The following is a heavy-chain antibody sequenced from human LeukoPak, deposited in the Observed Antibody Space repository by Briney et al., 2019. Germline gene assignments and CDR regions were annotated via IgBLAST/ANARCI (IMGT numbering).Heavy chain of an antibody. CDR1: GFTFSDHY. CDR2: TRNKANGYTT. CDR3: ARWRVYRGYWFDP. D-gene: IGHD6-19*01. J-gene: IGHJ5*02. Sequence: GGSLRLSCAGSGFTFSDHYMDWVRQAPGKGLEWVGRTRNKANGYTTEYAASVKGRFTISRDNSKSSLYLQMNSLETEDTAVYYCARWRVYRGYWFDPWGQGTLVTVSS. V-gene: IGHV3-72*01.